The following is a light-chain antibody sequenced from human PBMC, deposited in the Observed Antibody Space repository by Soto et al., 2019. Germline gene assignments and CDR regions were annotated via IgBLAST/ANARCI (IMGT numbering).Light chain of an antibody. Sequence: QSVLTQPASVSGSPGQSITISCTGTSSDVGGFNYVSWYQQHPGKVPKLMIYDVNDRPSGVSDRFSGSKSGNTASLIISGLQADDEADYYCSSYTSSSTLFGIGTKVTVL. V-gene: IGLV2-14*03. J-gene: IGLJ1*01. CDR1: SSDVGGFNY. CDR3: SSYTSSSTL. CDR2: DVN.